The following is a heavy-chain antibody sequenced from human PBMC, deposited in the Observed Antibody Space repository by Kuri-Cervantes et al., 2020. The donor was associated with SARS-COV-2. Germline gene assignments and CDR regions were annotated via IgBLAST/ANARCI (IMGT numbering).Heavy chain of an antibody. CDR2: IYHSGST. CDR3: ARVVLDTATYDY. D-gene: IGHD5-18*01. Sequence: ESLKISCAVSGYSISSGYYWGWIRQPPGKGLEWIGSIYHSGSTYYNPSLKSRVTISVDTSKNQFSLKLSSVTAADTAVYYCARVVLDTATYDYWGQGTLVTVSS. CDR1: GYSISSGYY. J-gene: IGHJ4*02. V-gene: IGHV4-38-2*01.